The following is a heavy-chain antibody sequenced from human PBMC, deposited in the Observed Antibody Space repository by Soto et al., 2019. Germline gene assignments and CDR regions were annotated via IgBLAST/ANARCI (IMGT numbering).Heavy chain of an antibody. CDR3: AAGFPPDY. CDR1: GFTFSTSW. J-gene: IGHJ4*02. Sequence: EVQLVESGGVLVQPGGSLRVSCAASGFTFSTSWMNWVRQAPGKGLEGGANINGDGSEEYYVDSVRGRFTISRDNVKNSLFLQMNSLRAEDTAVYYCAAGFPPDYWGQGTLVTVSS. V-gene: IGHV3-7*01. D-gene: IGHD3-10*01. CDR2: INGDGSEE.